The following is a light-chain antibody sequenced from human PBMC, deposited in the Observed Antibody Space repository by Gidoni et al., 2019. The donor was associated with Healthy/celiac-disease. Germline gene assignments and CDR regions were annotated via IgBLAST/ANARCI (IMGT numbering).Light chain of an antibody. J-gene: IGLJ2*01. V-gene: IGLV2-23*01. CDR3: CSYAGSSTS. CDR2: EGS. Sequence: QSALTHPASASASPGQSITISCHGTSSDVGTYHLVSWYQQHPGNAPKLMVYEGSKRPSGVSNRFSGSKSGNTASLTISGLQAEDEAYYYCCSYAGSSTSFGGGTKLTVL. CDR1: SSDVGTYHL.